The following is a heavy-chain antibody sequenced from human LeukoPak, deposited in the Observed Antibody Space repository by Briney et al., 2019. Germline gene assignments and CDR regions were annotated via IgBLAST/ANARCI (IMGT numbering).Heavy chain of an antibody. CDR1: GGSISSSSYY. D-gene: IGHD2/OR15-2a*01. Sequence: PSETLSLTCTVSGGSISSSSYYWGWIRQPPGKGLEWIGSIYYSGSTYYNPSLKSRVTISVDTSKNQFSLKLSSVTAADTAVYYCARNSIGLGTSDYWGQGTLSPSPQ. V-gene: IGHV4-39*01. J-gene: IGHJ4*02. CDR2: IYYSGST. CDR3: ARNSIGLGTSDY.